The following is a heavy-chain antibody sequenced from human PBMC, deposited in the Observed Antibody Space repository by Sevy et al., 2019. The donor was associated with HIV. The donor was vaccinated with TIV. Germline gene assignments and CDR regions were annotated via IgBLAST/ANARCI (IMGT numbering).Heavy chain of an antibody. CDR1: GFTFTTYW. Sequence: GGSLRLSCATSGFTFTTYWMSWVRQAPGKGLEWVANINQDGSEKYYVDSVRGRFTISRDNAKKSLYLHMDSLRAEDTAEYYCARRNYGSGSYYNLIFSGMDVRGQGTTVTVSS. D-gene: IGHD3-10*01. CDR3: ARRNYGSGSYYNLIFSGMDV. V-gene: IGHV3-7*01. J-gene: IGHJ6*02. CDR2: INQDGSEK.